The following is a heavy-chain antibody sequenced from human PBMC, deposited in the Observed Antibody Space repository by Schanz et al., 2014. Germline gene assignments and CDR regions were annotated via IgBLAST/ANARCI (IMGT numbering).Heavy chain of an antibody. CDR2: IYTSGAT. D-gene: IGHD5-18*01. CDR1: GDSISSYS. CDR3: ARGNDIQVWSLDY. Sequence: QVPLQESGPGLVKPSETLSLTCTVSGDSISSYSWSWIRRPAGKGLEWIGRIYTSGATNYNPSLKSRLTMSLDTPKTQVPLKRRSVTAADTAVYYCARGNDIQVWSLDYWGQGTLVTVSS. J-gene: IGHJ4*02. V-gene: IGHV4-4*07.